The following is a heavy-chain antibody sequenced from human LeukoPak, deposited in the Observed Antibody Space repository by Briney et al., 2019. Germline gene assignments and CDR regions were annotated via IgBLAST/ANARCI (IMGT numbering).Heavy chain of an antibody. CDR1: GGSFSGYY. CDR3: ARGATTVTTDGVVQGYWYFDL. V-gene: IGHV4-34*01. Sequence: SETLSLTCAVYGGSFSGYYWSWIRQPPGKGLEWIGEINHSGSTNYNPSLKSRVTISVDTSKNQFSLKLSPVTAADTAVYYCARGATTVTTDGVVQGYWYFDLWGRGTLVTVSS. J-gene: IGHJ2*01. CDR2: INHSGST. D-gene: IGHD4-17*01.